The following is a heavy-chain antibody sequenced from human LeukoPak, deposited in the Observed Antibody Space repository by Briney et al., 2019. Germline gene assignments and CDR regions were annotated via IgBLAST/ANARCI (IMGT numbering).Heavy chain of an antibody. V-gene: IGHV4-31*03. CDR1: GASISSGGYF. CDR2: FFYSGST. CDR3: ARGARHYYDSSGYPFDY. J-gene: IGHJ4*02. D-gene: IGHD3-22*01. Sequence: ESSETLSLTCTVSGASISSGGYFWGWIRQHPWKGLEWMGYFFYSGSTYYNPSLKSRVTISVDTSKNQFSLKLNSMTAADTAVYYCARGARHYYDSSGYPFDYWGQGTLVTVSS.